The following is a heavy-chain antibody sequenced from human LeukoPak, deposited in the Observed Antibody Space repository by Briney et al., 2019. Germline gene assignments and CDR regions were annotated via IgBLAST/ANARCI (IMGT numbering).Heavy chain of an antibody. Sequence: PPETLSLTCAVYGGSFSGYYWSWIRQPPGKGLEWIGEINHSGSTNYNPSLKSRVTISVDTSKNQFSLKLSSVTAADTAVYYCAGTASKPDFDYWGQGTLVTVSS. CDR3: AGTASKPDFDY. D-gene: IGHD1-1*01. CDR1: GGSFSGYY. V-gene: IGHV4-34*01. J-gene: IGHJ4*02. CDR2: INHSGST.